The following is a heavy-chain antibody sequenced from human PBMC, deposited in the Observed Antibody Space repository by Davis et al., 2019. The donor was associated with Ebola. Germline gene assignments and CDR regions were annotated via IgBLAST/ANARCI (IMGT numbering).Heavy chain of an antibody. D-gene: IGHD6-19*01. CDR2: ISTLSSYK. J-gene: IGHJ6*02. CDR1: GFTFGSNS. Sequence: PGGSLRLSCAASGFTFGSNSMNWVRQAPGKGLEWVSSISTLSSYKYYADSLKGRFTISRDNAKNSLYLQMNSLRAEDTAVYYCARVIAVAGTGYYYGMDVWGQGTTVTVSS. CDR3: ARVIAVAGTGYYYGMDV. V-gene: IGHV3-21*01.